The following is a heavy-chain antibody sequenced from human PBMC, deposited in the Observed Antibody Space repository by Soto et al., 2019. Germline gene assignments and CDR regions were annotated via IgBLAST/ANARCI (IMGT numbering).Heavy chain of an antibody. V-gene: IGHV3-33*01. CDR3: ARAVAVAADFDY. CDR2: IWYDGSNK. J-gene: IGHJ4*02. D-gene: IGHD6-19*01. CDR1: GFTFSSYG. Sequence: HPGGSLRLSCAASGFTFSSYGMHWVRQAPGKGLEWVAVIWYDGSNKYYADSVKGRFTISRDNSKNTLYLQMNSLRAEDTAVYYCARAVAVAADFDYWGQGTLVTVSS.